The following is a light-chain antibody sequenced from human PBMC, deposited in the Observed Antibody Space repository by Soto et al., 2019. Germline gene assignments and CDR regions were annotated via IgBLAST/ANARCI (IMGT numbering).Light chain of an antibody. Sequence: DIQMTQSPSSLSASVGDRVTITCQASHDIRNDLNWYQQKPGKAPKLLIYDASSLESGVPSRFSGSGSGTEFTLTISSLQPDDFATYYCQQYNSYSPLTFGGGTKVDIK. CDR2: DAS. J-gene: IGKJ4*01. CDR1: HDIRND. V-gene: IGKV1-5*01. CDR3: QQYNSYSPLT.